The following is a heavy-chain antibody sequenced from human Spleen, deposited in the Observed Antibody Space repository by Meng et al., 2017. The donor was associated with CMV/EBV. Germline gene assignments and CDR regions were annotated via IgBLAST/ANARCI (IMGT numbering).Heavy chain of an antibody. CDR3: AIGFGSSTSRGKFDL. CDR1: GGSFSGYY. J-gene: IGHJ2*01. D-gene: IGHD6-13*01. V-gene: IGHV4-34*01. Sequence: VYGGSFSGYYWSWIRQPPGKGLEWIGEINHSGSTNYNPSLKSRVTISVDTFKNQFSLKLSSVTAADTAVYYCAIGFGSSTSRGKFDLWGRGTLVTVSS. CDR2: INHSGST.